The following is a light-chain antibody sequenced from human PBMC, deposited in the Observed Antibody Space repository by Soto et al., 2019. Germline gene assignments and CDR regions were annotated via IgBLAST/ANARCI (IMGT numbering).Light chain of an antibody. Sequence: DIQMTQSPSSVSASVGDRVTITCRASQRISTWLAWYQQRPGKAPNLLIYSASSLQSGVASRFSGSGSGTDFTLTISSLQPEDFATYYCQQGSSFPYSFGQGTKLEIK. CDR2: SAS. J-gene: IGKJ2*01. CDR3: QQGSSFPYS. V-gene: IGKV1-12*01. CDR1: QRISTW.